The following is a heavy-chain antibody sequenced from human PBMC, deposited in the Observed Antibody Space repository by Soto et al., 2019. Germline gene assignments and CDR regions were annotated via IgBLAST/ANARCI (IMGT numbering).Heavy chain of an antibody. CDR2: ISYDGSNK. D-gene: IGHD3-10*01. V-gene: IGHV3-30*18. J-gene: IGHJ4*02. CDR1: GFTFSSYG. Sequence: PGGSLRLSCAASGFTFSSYGMHWVRQAPGKGLEWVAVISYDGSNKYYADSVKGRFTISRDNSKNTLYLQMNSLRAEDTAVYYCAKDSGYYGSGSPSSLVDYWGQGTLVTVSS. CDR3: AKDSGYYGSGSPSSLVDY.